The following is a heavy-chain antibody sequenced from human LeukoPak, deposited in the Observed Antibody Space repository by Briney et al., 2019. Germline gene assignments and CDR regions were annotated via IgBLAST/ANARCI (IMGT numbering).Heavy chain of an antibody. CDR2: IYSSGST. Sequence: SETLSLTCTVSGGSISINTYYWGWIRQPPGKGLEWIGSIYSSGSTYYNPSLNSRVTISVDTSKTQFSLKLTSVTAADTAMYYCARGHQWEPLKWGAFDIWGQGTMVTVSS. V-gene: IGHV4-39*01. CDR3: ARGHQWEPLKWGAFDI. D-gene: IGHD1-26*01. J-gene: IGHJ3*02. CDR1: GGSISINTYY.